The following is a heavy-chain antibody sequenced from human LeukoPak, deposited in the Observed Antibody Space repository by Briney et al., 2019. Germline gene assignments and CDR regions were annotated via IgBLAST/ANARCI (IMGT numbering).Heavy chain of an antibody. Sequence: PSETLSLTCTVSGGSIGRDNYYWSWIRQPPGKGLEWIGYIHYSGTTYYNPSLTSRVTISIDMSKNQFSLKLSSVTAADTAVFYCARDSGYGSADYWGQGTLVSVSS. CDR3: ARDSGYGSADY. D-gene: IGHD3-10*01. J-gene: IGHJ4*02. CDR1: GGSIGRDNYY. CDR2: IHYSGTT. V-gene: IGHV4-30-4*01.